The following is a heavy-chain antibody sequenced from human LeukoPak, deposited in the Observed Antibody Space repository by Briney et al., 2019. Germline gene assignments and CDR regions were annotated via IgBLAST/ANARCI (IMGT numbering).Heavy chain of an antibody. CDR1: GFTFNTYG. J-gene: IGHJ4*02. CDR2: IWNDGSNK. V-gene: IGHV3-33*01. Sequence: GGSLRLSCAASGFTFNTYGMHWVRQAPGKGLEGMAVIWNDGSNKYYADSVKGRFTISTDDSKNALYLQMNSLRAEDTAVYYCARAGYSSSWYNLLDYWGQGTLVTVSS. D-gene: IGHD6-13*01. CDR3: ARAGYSSSWYNLLDY.